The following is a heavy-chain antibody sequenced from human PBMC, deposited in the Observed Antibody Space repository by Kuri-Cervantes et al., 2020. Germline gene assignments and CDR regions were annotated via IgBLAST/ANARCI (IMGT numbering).Heavy chain of an antibody. Sequence: ESLKISCAVYGGSFSGYYWSWIRQPPGKGLEWIGEINHSGSTNYNPSLKSRVTISVDTSKNQFSLKLSSVTAADTAVYYCARLTDSHYDSSEYYGDNWFDPWGQGTLVTVSS. J-gene: IGHJ5*02. V-gene: IGHV4-34*01. CDR1: GGSFSGYY. CDR3: ARLTDSHYDSSEYYGDNWFDP. CDR2: INHSGST. D-gene: IGHD3-22*01.